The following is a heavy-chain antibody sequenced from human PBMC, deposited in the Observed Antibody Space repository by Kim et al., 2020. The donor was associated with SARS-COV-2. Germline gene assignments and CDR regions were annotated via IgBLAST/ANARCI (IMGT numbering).Heavy chain of an antibody. CDR2: ISCSGGST. CDR3: AKGLSDSAVATAILHGAWFDP. J-gene: IGHJ5*02. D-gene: IGHD2-21*02. Sequence: GGSLRLSCAASGFTFSSYAMSWVRQAPGKGLEWVSAISCSGGSTYYADSVKGRFTISRDNSKNTLYLQMNSLRAEDTAVYYCAKGLSDSAVATAILHGAWFDPWGQGTLVTVSS. CDR1: GFTFSSYA. V-gene: IGHV3-23*01.